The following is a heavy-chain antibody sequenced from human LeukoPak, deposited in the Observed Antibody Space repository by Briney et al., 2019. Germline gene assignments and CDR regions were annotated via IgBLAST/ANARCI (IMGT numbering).Heavy chain of an antibody. CDR3: VRHIPTGNHGRGYFDF. Sequence: HPGGSLRLSCAASGFTFSAYEMAWVRLTPGKGLEWVSYVSSSDSTIYYAVSVQGRFTISRDNAKNSVFLQMNSLRADDTATYYCVRHIPTGNHGRGYFDFWGQGTLVTVSS. CDR2: VSSSDSTI. J-gene: IGHJ4*02. D-gene: IGHD1-14*01. CDR1: GFTFSAYE. V-gene: IGHV3-48*03.